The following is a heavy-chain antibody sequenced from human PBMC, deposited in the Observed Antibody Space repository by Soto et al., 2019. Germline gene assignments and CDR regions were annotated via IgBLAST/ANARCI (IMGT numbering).Heavy chain of an antibody. CDR1: GGSISSYY. Sequence: QVQLQESGPGLVKPSETLSLTCTVSGGSISSYYWSWIRQPPGKGLEWIGYIYYSGSTTYNPSLKSRVTISVDTSKNQFSLKLSSVTAADTAVYYCARVYGDYGFFFDYWGQGTLVTVSS. CDR2: IYYSGST. D-gene: IGHD4-17*01. CDR3: ARVYGDYGFFFDY. V-gene: IGHV4-59*01. J-gene: IGHJ4*02.